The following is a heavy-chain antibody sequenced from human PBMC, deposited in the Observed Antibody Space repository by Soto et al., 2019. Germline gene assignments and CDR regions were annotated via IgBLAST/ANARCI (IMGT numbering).Heavy chain of an antibody. CDR3: AGFGWQQLVHH. D-gene: IGHD6-13*01. CDR1: GFTFSSYA. Sequence: EVQLLESGGGLVQPGGSLRLSCAASGFTFSSYAMSWVRQAPGKGLEWVSAISGSGGSTYYADSVKGRFTISRDNSNNTLYLQMNSLRAEDTAVYYCAGFGWQQLVHHWGQGTLVTVSS. V-gene: IGHV3-23*01. CDR2: ISGSGGST. J-gene: IGHJ4*02.